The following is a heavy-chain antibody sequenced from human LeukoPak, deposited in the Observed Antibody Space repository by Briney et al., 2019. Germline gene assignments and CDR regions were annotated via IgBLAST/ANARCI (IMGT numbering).Heavy chain of an antibody. CDR3: ARDAGYCTGGVCYRVHDAFDI. Sequence: GGPLRLSCAASGFTFSSYSMNWVRQAPGKGLEWVSSISSSSSYIYYADSVKGRFTISRDNAKNSLYLQMNSLRAEDTAVYYCARDAGYCTGGVCYRVHDAFDIWGQGTMVTVSS. D-gene: IGHD2-8*02. V-gene: IGHV3-21*01. CDR2: ISSSSSYI. CDR1: GFTFSSYS. J-gene: IGHJ3*02.